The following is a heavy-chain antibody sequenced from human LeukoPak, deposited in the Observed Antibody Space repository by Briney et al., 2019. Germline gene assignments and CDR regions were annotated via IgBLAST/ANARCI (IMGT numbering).Heavy chain of an antibody. J-gene: IGHJ6*04. CDR3: ARVLGPLYSYYGMDV. CDR2: IYYSGST. CDR1: AGSISSYY. Sequence: KPSPTLSPTWTVSAGSISSYYWSWIRQHPGNGLEWLGYIYYSGSTTYYPSLKSRVTISVDTSKNQLSLKLSSVTAADTAVYYCARVLGPLYSYYGMDVWGEGTTVTVSS. V-gene: IGHV4-59*07.